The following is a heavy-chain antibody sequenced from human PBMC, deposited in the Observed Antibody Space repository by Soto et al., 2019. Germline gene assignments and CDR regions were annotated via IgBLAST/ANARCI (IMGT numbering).Heavy chain of an antibody. CDR3: ARAIYTSGLYYYYAMDV. CDR2: ISSGGSPI. V-gene: IGHV3-48*02. Sequence: PGGSLRLSCASSGFSFSSNSMNLVRQAPGKGLEWVSYISSGGSPINYADSVKGRFTVSRDNAKNSLFLQMNSLRDEDTATYYCARAIYTSGLYYYYAMDVWGQGTTVTVSS. D-gene: IGHD5-18*01. CDR1: GFSFSSNS. J-gene: IGHJ6*02.